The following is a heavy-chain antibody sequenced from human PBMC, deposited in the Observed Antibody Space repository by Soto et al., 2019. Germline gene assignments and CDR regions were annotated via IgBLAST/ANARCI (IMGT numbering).Heavy chain of an antibody. Sequence: ASVKVSCKASGYTFTSYGISWVRQPPGQGLEWMGWISAYNGNTNYAQKLQGRVTMTTDTSTSTAYMELRSLRSDDTAVYYCARTVARYSICWSPPYYYYFMDVWAKGTSVTVSS. V-gene: IGHV1-18*01. CDR1: GYTFTSYG. CDR2: ISAYNGNT. CDR3: ARTVARYSICWSPPYYYYFMDV. D-gene: IGHD6-13*01. J-gene: IGHJ6*03.